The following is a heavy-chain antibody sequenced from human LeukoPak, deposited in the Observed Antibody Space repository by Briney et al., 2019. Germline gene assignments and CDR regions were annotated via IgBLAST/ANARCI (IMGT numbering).Heavy chain of an antibody. CDR2: INHSGST. D-gene: IGHD3-10*01. CDR1: GGSFSGYY. V-gene: IGHV4-34*01. CDR3: ASFSGLAQGHFDY. Sequence: SETLSLICGVYGGSFSGYYWSWIRQPPGKGLEWIGEINHSGSTNYNPSLKSRVTISVDTSKNQFSLKLSSVTAADTAVYYCASFSGLAQGHFDYWGQGTLVTVSS. J-gene: IGHJ4*02.